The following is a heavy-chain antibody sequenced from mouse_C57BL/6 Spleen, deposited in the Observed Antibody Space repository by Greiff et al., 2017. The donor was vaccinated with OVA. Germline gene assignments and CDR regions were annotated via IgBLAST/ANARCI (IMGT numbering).Heavy chain of an antibody. CDR3: ARRYYSNYYYLDD. J-gene: IGHJ2*01. D-gene: IGHD2-5*01. CDR1: GYAFSSYW. CDR2: IYPGDGDT. Sequence: QVQLQQSGAELVKPGASVKISCKASGYAFSSYWMNWVKQRPGKGLEWIGQIYPGDGDTNYNGKFKGKATLTADKSSSTTYMQLSNLTSEDSAVYYCARRYYSNYYYLDDWGQGTTLTVSS. V-gene: IGHV1-80*01.